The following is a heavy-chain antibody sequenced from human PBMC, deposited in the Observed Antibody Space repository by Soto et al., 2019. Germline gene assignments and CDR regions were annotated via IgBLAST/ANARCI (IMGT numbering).Heavy chain of an antibody. CDR1: GFTFSNYG. CDR2: ISGAGGRI. CDR3: AKGHTNENGHYSYYGMDV. V-gene: IGHV3-23*01. D-gene: IGHD2-8*01. J-gene: IGHJ6*02. Sequence: EVQLLESGGGLVQPGGSLRLSCVVSGFTFSNYGMSWVRQAPGKGLEWVACISGAGGRIYNEDSVKGRFTISRDNSKNSVYRQVNSMRADDTAVYYCAKGHTNENGHYSYYGMDVWGQGTTVTVS.